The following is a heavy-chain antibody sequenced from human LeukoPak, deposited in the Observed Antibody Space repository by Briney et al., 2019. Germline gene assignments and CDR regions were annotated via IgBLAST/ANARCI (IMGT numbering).Heavy chain of an antibody. CDR2: ISWNSGSI. CDR3: AKEGVKRDFDY. V-gene: IGHV3-9*01. CDR1: GFTFDDYA. J-gene: IGHJ4*02. D-gene: IGHD5-24*01. Sequence: TGGSLRLSCAASGFTFDDYAMHWVRQGPGKGLEWVSGISWNSGSIGYADSVKGRFTISRDNAKNSLYLQMNSLRAEDTALYYCAKEGVKRDFDYWGQGTLVTVSS.